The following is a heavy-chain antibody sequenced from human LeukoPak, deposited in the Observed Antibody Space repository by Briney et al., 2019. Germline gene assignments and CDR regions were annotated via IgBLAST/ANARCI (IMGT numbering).Heavy chain of an antibody. V-gene: IGHV3-9*01. CDR2: ISWNSGSI. CDR1: GFTFDDYA. J-gene: IGHJ5*02. Sequence: PGRSLRLSCAASGFTFDDYAMHWVRQAPGKGLEWVSGISWNSGSIGYADSVKGRFTISRDNAKNSLYLQMNSLRAEDTAVYYCARAVGYGSGSFDPWGQGTLVTVSS. D-gene: IGHD3-10*01. CDR3: ARAVGYGSGSFDP.